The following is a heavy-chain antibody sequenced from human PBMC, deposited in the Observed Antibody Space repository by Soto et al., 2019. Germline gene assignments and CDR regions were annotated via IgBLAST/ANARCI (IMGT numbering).Heavy chain of an antibody. CDR3: VKGGYSSSWSYDAFDI. V-gene: IGHV3-64D*06. CDR1: GFTFSSYA. J-gene: IGHJ3*02. D-gene: IGHD6-13*01. CDR2: ISSNGGST. Sequence: GGSLRLSCSASGFTFSSYAMHWVRQAPGKGLEYVSAISSNGGSTYYADSVKGRFTISRDNSKNTLYLQMSSLRAEDTAVYYCVKGGYSSSWSYDAFDIWGQGTMVTVSS.